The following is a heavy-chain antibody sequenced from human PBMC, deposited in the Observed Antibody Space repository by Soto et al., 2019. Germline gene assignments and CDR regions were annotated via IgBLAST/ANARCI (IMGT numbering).Heavy chain of an antibody. CDR3: AREILYCSGGSCSSGFYYYYYYMDV. D-gene: IGHD2-15*01. V-gene: IGHV4-34*01. CDR1: GGSFSGYY. J-gene: IGHJ6*03. CDR2: INHSGST. Sequence: SETLSLTCAVYGGSFSGYYWSWIRQPPGKGLEWIGEINHSGSTNYNPSLKSRVTISVDTSKNQFSLKLSSVTAADTAVYYCAREILYCSGGSCSSGFYYYYYYMDVWGKGTTVTVSS.